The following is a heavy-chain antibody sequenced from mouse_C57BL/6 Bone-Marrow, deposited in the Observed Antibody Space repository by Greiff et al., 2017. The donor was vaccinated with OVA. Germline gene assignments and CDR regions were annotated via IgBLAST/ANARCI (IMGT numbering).Heavy chain of an antibody. J-gene: IGHJ1*03. Sequence: QVQLQQSGAELARPGASVKLSCKASGYTFTSYGISWVKQSTGQGLEWIGEIYPRRGNPYYNEKFKGKATLTADKYSSTAYIELRSLTSEDSAVYVCARGRTDGYRLYFDVWGTGTTVTVSS. V-gene: IGHV1-81*01. D-gene: IGHD2-3*01. CDR2: IYPRRGNP. CDR3: ARGRTDGYRLYFDV. CDR1: GYTFTSYG.